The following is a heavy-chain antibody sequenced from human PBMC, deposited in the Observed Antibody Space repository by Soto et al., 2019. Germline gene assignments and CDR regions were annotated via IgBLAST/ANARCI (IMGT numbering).Heavy chain of an antibody. CDR2: INAGNGNT. CDR3: ARSFVVVTDFDY. CDR1: GYTFTSYA. Sequence: QVQLVQSGAEEKKPGASVKVSCKASGYTFTSYAMHWVRQAPGQRLEWMGWINAGNGNTKYSQKFQGRVTITRDTSANTAYMELSSLRSEDTAVYYCARSFVVVTDFDYWGQGTLVTVS. J-gene: IGHJ4*02. D-gene: IGHD2-21*02. V-gene: IGHV1-3*05.